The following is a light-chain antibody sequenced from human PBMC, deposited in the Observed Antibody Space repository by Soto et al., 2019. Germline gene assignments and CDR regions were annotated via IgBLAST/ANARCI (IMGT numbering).Light chain of an antibody. J-gene: IGKJ1*01. CDR3: QQYDSYRT. CDR2: DVS. Sequence: DIQLTQPRSTPSAPVGDRVTLPCRASQNVSTWLAWYQHKPGKAPKLLLFDVSNLESGVPSRFSGSGSGTEFTLTISSLQSDDFATYYCQQYDSYRTFGQGTKVDIK. CDR1: QNVSTW. V-gene: IGKV1-5*01.